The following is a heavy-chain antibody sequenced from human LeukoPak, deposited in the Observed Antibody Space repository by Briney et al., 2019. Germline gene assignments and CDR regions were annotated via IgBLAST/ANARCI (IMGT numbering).Heavy chain of an antibody. D-gene: IGHD1-26*01. V-gene: IGHV3-11*06. CDR2: ISSSSSYI. Sequence: GGSLRLSCAASGFTFSDYYMSWIRQAPGKGLEWVSSISSSSSYIYYADSVKGRFTISRDNAKNSLYLQMNSLRAEDTAVYYCARVRREGASDIWGQGTMVTVSS. J-gene: IGHJ3*02. CDR1: GFTFSDYY. CDR3: ARVRREGASDI.